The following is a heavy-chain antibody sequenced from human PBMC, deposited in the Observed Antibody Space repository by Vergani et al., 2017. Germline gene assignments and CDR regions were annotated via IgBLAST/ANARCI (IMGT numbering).Heavy chain of an antibody. V-gene: IGHV3-9*01. CDR1: GFTFDDYA. CDR3: AKGYATYXFDY. D-gene: IGHD1-26*01. Sequence: EVQLVESGGGLVQPGRSLRLSCAASGFTFDDYAMHWVRQAPGKGLEWVSGISWNSGSIGYADSVKGRFTISRDNAKNSLYLQMNSLRAEDTALYYCAKGYATYXFDYWGQGTLVTVSS. CDR2: ISWNSGSI. J-gene: IGHJ4*02.